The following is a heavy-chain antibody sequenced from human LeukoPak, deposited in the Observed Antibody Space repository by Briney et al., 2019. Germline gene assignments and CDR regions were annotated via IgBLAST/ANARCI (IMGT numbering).Heavy chain of an antibody. J-gene: IGHJ5*02. CDR3: ARDAFYDPWFDP. CDR1: GFTFSSYA. CDR2: IKQDGSEK. Sequence: GGSLRLSCAASGFTFSSYAMSWVRQAPGKGLEWVANIKQDGSEKYYVDSVKGRFTISRDNAKNSLYLQMNSLRAEDTAVYYCARDAFYDPWFDPWGQGTLVTVSS. V-gene: IGHV3-7*01. D-gene: IGHD3-3*01.